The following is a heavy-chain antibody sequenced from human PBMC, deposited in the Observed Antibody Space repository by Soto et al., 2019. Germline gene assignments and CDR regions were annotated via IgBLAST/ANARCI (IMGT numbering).Heavy chain of an antibody. CDR3: AREWGTSIAAAFDY. CDR1: GFAVSSFE. V-gene: IGHV3-48*03. Sequence: GGSLRLSCAASGFAVSSFEMNWFRQAPGKGLEWVSYISNSGRIIYYADSVKGRFTISRDDAKNSLYLQMNSLRAEDTAVYYCAREWGTSIAAAFDYWGQGTLVTVSS. CDR2: ISNSGRII. D-gene: IGHD6-6*01. J-gene: IGHJ4*02.